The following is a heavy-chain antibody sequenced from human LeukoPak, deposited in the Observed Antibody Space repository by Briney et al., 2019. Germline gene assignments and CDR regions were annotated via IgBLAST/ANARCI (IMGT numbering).Heavy chain of an antibody. Sequence: PSETLSLTCTVSGGSISSSSNYWGWIRQPPGKGLEWIGSIYYGGSTYYNPSLKSRVTISVDTSKNQFSLKLSSVTAADTAVYYCARHYAYYYDSSGSPLFPLDYWGQGTLVTVSS. D-gene: IGHD3-22*01. V-gene: IGHV4-39*01. CDR2: IYYGGST. CDR3: ARHYAYYYDSSGSPLFPLDY. J-gene: IGHJ4*02. CDR1: GGSISSSSNY.